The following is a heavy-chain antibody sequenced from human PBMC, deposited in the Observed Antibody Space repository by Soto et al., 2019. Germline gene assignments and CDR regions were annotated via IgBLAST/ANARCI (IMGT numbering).Heavy chain of an antibody. CDR1: GFTFNTYD. J-gene: IGHJ5*02. V-gene: IGHV3-21*01. CDR2: ITDSSAYI. D-gene: IGHD2-21*01. CDR3: VKSGTARLLRHSWFDT. Sequence: EVQLVESGGGLGKPGGSLRLSCAASGFTFNTYDMNWVRQAPGKGLEWVSSITDSSAYIYYADSVRGRFTISRDNAKNSLFLEMNSLRAEDTAVYYCVKSGTARLLRHSWFDTWGQGTLVSVSS.